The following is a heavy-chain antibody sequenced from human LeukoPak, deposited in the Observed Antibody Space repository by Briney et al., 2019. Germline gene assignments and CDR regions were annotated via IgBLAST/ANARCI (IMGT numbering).Heavy chain of an antibody. V-gene: IGHV4-39*01. CDR3: ARLSGDYYDSSGYYFTSYYFDY. D-gene: IGHD3-22*01. CDR2: IYYSGST. Sequence: PSETLSLTCAVYGGSFSGYYWGWIRQPPGKGLEWIGSIYYSGSTYYNPSLKSRVTISVDTSKNQFSLKLSSVTAADTAVYYCARLSGDYYDSSGYYFTSYYFDYWGQGTLVTVSS. J-gene: IGHJ4*02. CDR1: GGSFSGYY.